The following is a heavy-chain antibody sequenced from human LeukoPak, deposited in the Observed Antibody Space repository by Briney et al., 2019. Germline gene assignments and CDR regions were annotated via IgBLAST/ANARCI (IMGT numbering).Heavy chain of an antibody. V-gene: IGHV4-59*01. CDR2: IHDSGST. J-gene: IGHJ4*02. CDR3: ARQSISGSSLSYFDY. CDR1: GGSISSYY. D-gene: IGHD3-22*01. Sequence: SETLSLTCTVSGGSISSYYWSWIRQPPGKGLEWIGNIHDSGSTNYNPSLKSRLTISVDTSKNQCSLKLSSVTAADTAVYYCARQSISGSSLSYFDYWGQGTLVNVSS.